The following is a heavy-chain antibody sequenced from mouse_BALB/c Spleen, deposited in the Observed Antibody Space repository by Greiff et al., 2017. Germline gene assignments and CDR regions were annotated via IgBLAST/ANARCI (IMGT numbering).Heavy chain of an antibody. CDR3: ARGAYGNYPDY. V-gene: IGHV5-6*01. J-gene: IGHJ2*01. CDR1: GFTFSSYG. Sequence: EVKLVESGGDLVKPGGSLKLSCAASGFTFSSYGMSWVRQTPDKRLEWVATISSGGSYTYYPDSVKGRFTISRDNAKNTLYLQMSSLKSEDTAMYYCARGAYGNYPDYWGQGTTLTVSS. CDR2: ISSGGSYT. D-gene: IGHD2-1*01.